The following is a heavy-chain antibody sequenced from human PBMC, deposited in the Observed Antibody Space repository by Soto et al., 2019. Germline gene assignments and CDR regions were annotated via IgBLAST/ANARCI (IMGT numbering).Heavy chain of an antibody. V-gene: IGHV1-69*02. CDR2: IIPILGIA. D-gene: IGHD6-13*01. CDR1: GGTFSSYT. Sequence: QVQLVQSGAEVKKPGSSVKVSCKASGGTFSSYTISWVRQAPGQGLEWMGRIIPILGIANYAQKFQGRVTITADKSTITAYMELSSLRSEDTAVYYCAGWQLVLGPPYYYRYGMDVWGQGTTVTVSS. J-gene: IGHJ6*02. CDR3: AGWQLVLGPPYYYRYGMDV.